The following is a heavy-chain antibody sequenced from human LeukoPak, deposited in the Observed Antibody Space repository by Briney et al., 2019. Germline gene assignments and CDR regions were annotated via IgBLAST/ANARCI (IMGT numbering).Heavy chain of an antibody. J-gene: IGHJ5*02. CDR3: ARGGSCSSTSCYAILGFDP. Sequence: SETLSLTCAVYGGSFSGYYWSWIRQPPGKGLEWIGEINHSGSTNYNPSLKSRVTISVDTSKNQFSLILSSVTAADAAVYYCARGGSCSSTSCYAILGFDPWGQGTLVTVSS. CDR2: INHSGST. CDR1: GGSFSGYY. V-gene: IGHV4-34*01. D-gene: IGHD2-2*01.